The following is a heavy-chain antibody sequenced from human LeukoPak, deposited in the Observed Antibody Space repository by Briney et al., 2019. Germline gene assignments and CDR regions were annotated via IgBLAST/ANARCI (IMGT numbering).Heavy chain of an antibody. V-gene: IGHV3-53*04. J-gene: IGHJ4*02. Sequence: PGGSLRLSCAVSGFTVSTNYMSWVRQAPGKGLEWVSVIYSGGSTYYTDSVKGRFTISRHNSKNTLYLEINSLRSDATAVYYCARGGGDYNPFDYWGQGTLVTVSS. CDR1: GFTVSTNY. D-gene: IGHD4-17*01. CDR2: IYSGGST. CDR3: ARGGGDYNPFDY.